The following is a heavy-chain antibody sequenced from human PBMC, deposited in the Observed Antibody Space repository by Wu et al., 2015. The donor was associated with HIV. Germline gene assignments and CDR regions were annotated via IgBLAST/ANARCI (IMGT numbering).Heavy chain of an antibody. V-gene: IGHV1-2*04. CDR1: GYTFSGYY. Sequence: QVQLVQSGAEVKKPGASVKVSCKASGYTFSGYYIHWVRQAPGQGLEWMGWINCNSGGTNYAQKFQGWVTMTRDTSISTAYMDLSRLVSDDTAVYYCARVGVLLVVTGKTTLTPWGQGTLVTVSS. CDR3: ARVGVLLVVTGKTTLTP. D-gene: IGHD3-10*01. CDR2: INCNSGGT. J-gene: IGHJ4*02.